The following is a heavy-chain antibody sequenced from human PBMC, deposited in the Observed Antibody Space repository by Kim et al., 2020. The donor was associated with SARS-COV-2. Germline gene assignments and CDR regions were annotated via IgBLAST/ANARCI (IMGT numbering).Heavy chain of an antibody. CDR2: IGTLHDT. Sequence: GGSLRLSCAGFEFSIRGYDMHWVRQVPGKGLEWVSAIGTLHDTFYTDSVKGRFTISRENDRNSVHLQMDNLRAGDTAVYYCARGPIGGWLRRGMDGWGQGTTVTVSS. CDR1: EFSIRGYD. V-gene: IGHV3-13*01. CDR3: ARGPIGGWLRRGMDG. D-gene: IGHD5-12*01. J-gene: IGHJ6*02.